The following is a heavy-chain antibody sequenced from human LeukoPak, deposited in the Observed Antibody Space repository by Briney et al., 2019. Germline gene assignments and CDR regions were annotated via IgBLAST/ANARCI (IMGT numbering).Heavy chain of an antibody. J-gene: IGHJ4*02. Sequence: PSETLSLTCTVSGYSISSGYYWGWIRQPPGKGLEWIGEINHSGSTNYNPSLKSRVTISGDASKRQFSLKLYSVTAADTAVYYCSARSGYYYRSIDFWGQGTLVTVSS. CDR3: SARSGYYYRSIDF. V-gene: IGHV4-38-2*02. D-gene: IGHD3-22*01. CDR1: GYSISSGYY. CDR2: INHSGST.